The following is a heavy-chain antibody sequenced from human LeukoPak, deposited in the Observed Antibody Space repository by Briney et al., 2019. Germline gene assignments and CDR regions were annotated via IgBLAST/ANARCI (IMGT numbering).Heavy chain of an antibody. V-gene: IGHV1-18*01. CDR1: GYTFTSYG. CDR3: ARADYGDYAGGEEKDY. J-gene: IGHJ4*02. CDR2: ISAYNGNT. Sequence: GASVKVSCKASGYTFTSYGISWVRQAPGQGLEWMGWISAYNGNTNYAQKLQGRVTMTTDTSTSTAYMELRSLRSDDTAVYYCARADYGDYAGGEEKDYWGQGTLVTVSS. D-gene: IGHD4-17*01.